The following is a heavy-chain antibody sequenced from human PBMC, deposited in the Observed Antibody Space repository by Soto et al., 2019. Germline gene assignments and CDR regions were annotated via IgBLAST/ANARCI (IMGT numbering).Heavy chain of an antibody. D-gene: IGHD6-19*01. V-gene: IGHV1-2*02. CDR1: GYTIIDYY. J-gene: IGHJ4*02. Sequence: QVQLVQSGAEVKKPGASVKVSCEASGYTIIDYYMHWVRQAPGQGFEWMGRISPKSGGTNYAQKFQGRVTMTWDTSINTAYMELSSLMSEDTAVYYCARLPGYISDWYYFDLWGQGTLVTVSS. CDR3: ARLPGYISDWYYFDL. CDR2: ISPKSGGT.